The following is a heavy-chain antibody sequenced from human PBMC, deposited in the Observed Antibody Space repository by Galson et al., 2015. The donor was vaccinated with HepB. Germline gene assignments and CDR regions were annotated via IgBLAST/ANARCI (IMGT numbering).Heavy chain of an antibody. V-gene: IGHV3-9*01. J-gene: IGHJ6*02. CDR3: AKDNAYCGGDCLAPYGMDV. CDR2: ISWNSGSI. D-gene: IGHD2-21*02. CDR1: GFTFDDYA. Sequence: LRLSCAASGFTFDDYAMHWVRQAPGKGLEWVSGISWNSGSIGYADSVKGRFTISRDNAKNSLYLQMNSLRAEDTALYYCAKDNAYCGGDCLAPYGMDVWGQGTTVTVSS.